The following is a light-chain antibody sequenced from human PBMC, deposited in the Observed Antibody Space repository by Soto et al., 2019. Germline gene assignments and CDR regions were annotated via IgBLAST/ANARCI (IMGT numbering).Light chain of an antibody. CDR3: QQYYSTLTWT. CDR2: AAS. V-gene: IGKV1-39*01. Sequence: DIPIAPSPSSLSASVGDRVTLPCRASQSISSYLNWYQQKPGKAPKLLIYAASSLQSGVPDRFSGSGSGTDFTLTISSLQAEDVAVYYCQQYYSTLTWTFGQGTKVDIK. CDR1: QSISSY. J-gene: IGKJ1*01.